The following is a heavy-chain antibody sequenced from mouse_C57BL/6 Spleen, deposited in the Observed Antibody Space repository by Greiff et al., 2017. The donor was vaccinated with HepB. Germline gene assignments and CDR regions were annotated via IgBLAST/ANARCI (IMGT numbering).Heavy chain of an antibody. CDR2: IWSGGST. V-gene: IGHV2-2*01. CDR1: GFSLTSYG. CDR3: ARNHLWDWYAMDY. D-gene: IGHD4-1*01. Sequence: VKLMESGPGLVQPSQSLSITCTVSGFSLTSYGVHWVRQSPGKGLEWLGVIWSGGSTDYNAAFISRLSISKDNSKSQVFFKMNSLQADDTAIYYCARNHLWDWYAMDYWGQGTSVTVSS. J-gene: IGHJ4*01.